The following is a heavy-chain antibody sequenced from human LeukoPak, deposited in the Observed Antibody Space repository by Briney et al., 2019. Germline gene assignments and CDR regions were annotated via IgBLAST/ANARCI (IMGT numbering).Heavy chain of an antibody. J-gene: IGHJ4*02. V-gene: IGHV3-21*01. CDR1: GFTFSSYS. CDR3: ARGPYDILTGIDY. D-gene: IGHD3-9*01. CDR2: ISVGSHYI. Sequence: GGSLRLSCAASGFTFSSYSMNWVRQAPGKGLEWVSSISVGSHYIYYADSLWGRFTISRDNAKNSLYLQMNSLRAEDTAVYYCARGPYDILTGIDYWGQGALVTVSS.